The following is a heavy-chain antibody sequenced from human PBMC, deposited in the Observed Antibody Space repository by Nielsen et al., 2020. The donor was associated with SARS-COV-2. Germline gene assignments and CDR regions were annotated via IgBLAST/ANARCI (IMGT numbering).Heavy chain of an antibody. CDR2: ISAYNGNT. D-gene: IGHD6-13*01. Sequence: ASVKVSCKASGYTFTSYAMHWVRQAPGQRLEWMGWISAYNGNTNYAQKLQGRVTMTTDTSTSTAYMELRSLRSDDTAVYYCAKADQLVFYGMDVWGQGTTVTVSS. V-gene: IGHV1-18*01. CDR1: GYTFTSYA. CDR3: AKADQLVFYGMDV. J-gene: IGHJ6*02.